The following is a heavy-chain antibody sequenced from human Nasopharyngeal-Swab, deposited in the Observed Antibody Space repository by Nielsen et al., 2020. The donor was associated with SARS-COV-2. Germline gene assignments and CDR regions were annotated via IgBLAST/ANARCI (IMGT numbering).Heavy chain of an antibody. J-gene: IGHJ4*02. D-gene: IGHD3-3*01. CDR3: ARAIFGVVAIDY. Sequence: SGPTLVKPTETFTLTCTVSGFSLTNARMGVSWIRQPPGKALEWLAHIFSNDAKSYSTSLKSRLTISKDTSKSQVVLTMTNMDPVDTATYYCARAIFGVVAIDYWGPGTLVTVSS. V-gene: IGHV2-26*01. CDR1: GFSLTNARMG. CDR2: IFSNDAK.